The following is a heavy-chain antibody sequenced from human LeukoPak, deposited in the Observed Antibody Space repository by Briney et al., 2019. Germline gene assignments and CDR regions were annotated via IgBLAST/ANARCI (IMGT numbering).Heavy chain of an antibody. CDR1: GGSISSNIHY. Sequence: SETLPLTCTVSGGSISSNIHYWGWLRQPPGTGLEWIGSIYYIGSTYYNPSLKSRVTISVDTSKNQFSRKLSSVTAADTAVYYCARRGSSSSTLDYYFDYWGQGTLVTVSS. V-gene: IGHV4-39*01. J-gene: IGHJ4*02. CDR3: ARRGSSSSTLDYYFDY. CDR2: IYYIGST. D-gene: IGHD6-6*01.